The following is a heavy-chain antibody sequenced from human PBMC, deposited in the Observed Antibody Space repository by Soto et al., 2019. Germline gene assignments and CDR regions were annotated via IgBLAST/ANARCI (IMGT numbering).Heavy chain of an antibody. CDR1: GGTFSNYG. J-gene: IGHJ3*02. Sequence: QVQLVQSGAEVKKPGSSVKVSCKAAGGTFSNYGVSWVRQAPGQGLEWMGGTIPIFGTPNNAQKFQGRVTFSADESTSTAYMELSSLRSEDTAVYYCARDRGPASINDAIDIWGQGTMVTVSS. CDR3: ARDRGPASINDAIDI. D-gene: IGHD3-10*01. V-gene: IGHV1-69*01. CDR2: TIPIFGTP.